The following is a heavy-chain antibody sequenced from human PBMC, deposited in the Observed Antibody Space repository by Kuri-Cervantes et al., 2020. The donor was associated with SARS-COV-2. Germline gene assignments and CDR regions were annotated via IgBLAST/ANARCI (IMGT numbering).Heavy chain of an antibody. V-gene: IGHV3-30-3*01. J-gene: IGHJ4*02. CDR1: GFTFSSYA. CDR3: ARNLQRGLYYFDS. CDR2: ISYDGSNK. D-gene: IGHD3-10*01. Sequence: GESLKISCAASGFTFSSYAMHWVRQAPGKGLEWVAVISYDGSNKYYADSVKGRFTISRDNSKNTLYLQMDSLRDEDTAVYYCARNLQRGLYYFDSWGQGTLVTVSS.